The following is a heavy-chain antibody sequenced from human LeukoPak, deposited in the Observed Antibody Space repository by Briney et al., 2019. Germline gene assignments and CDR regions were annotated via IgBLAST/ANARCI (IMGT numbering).Heavy chain of an antibody. J-gene: IGHJ4*02. D-gene: IGHD1-7*01. CDR1: GFTFSNYW. CDR3: ATAGNYRFDY. Sequence: GGSLRLSCAASGFTFSNYWVHWVRQAPGKGLVWVSRINPDGSTINYADSVKGRFTISRDDAKNTLYLQMNSLRAEDTAVYYCATAGNYRFDYWGQGTLVTVSS. V-gene: IGHV3-74*01. CDR2: INPDGSTI.